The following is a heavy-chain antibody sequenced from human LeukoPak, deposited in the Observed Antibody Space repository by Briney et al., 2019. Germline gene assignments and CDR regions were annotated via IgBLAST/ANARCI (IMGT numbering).Heavy chain of an antibody. CDR1: GYTFTSYD. J-gene: IGHJ4*02. V-gene: IGHV1-8*01. D-gene: IGHD3-10*01. CDR2: MNPNSGNA. Sequence: ASVKVSCRASGYTFTSYDISWVRQATGQGLEWMGWMNPNSGNAGYAQRFQGRVTMTRNNSISTAYMELTSLRSEDTAVYYCGRPLQRGSWTQRALDYWGQGTLVTVSS. CDR3: GRPLQRGSWTQRALDY.